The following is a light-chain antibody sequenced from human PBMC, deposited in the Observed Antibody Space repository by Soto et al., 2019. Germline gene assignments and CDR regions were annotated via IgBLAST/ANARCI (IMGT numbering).Light chain of an antibody. CDR3: TSRTTSTTMI. V-gene: IGLV2-14*03. Sequence: QSVLTQPASVSGSPGQSITISCTGTSSDIGAYNFVSWYQQHPGKAPKLMLYDVNIRPSGVSNRFSGSKSGNTASLTISGLQAEDEADYYCTSRTTSTTMIFGGGTKVTAL. J-gene: IGLJ2*01. CDR2: DVN. CDR1: SSDIGAYNF.